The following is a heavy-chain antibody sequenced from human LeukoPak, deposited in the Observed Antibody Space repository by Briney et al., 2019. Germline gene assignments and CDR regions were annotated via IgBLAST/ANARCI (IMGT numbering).Heavy chain of an antibody. CDR2: INSDGSST. Sequence: GGSLRLSCAASGFTFSSYWTHWVRQAPGKGLVWVSRINSDGSSTGYADSVKGRFTISRDNAKNTLYLQMNSLRVEDTAVYYCARESGYTSGWYVGYFDYWGQGTQDTVSS. CDR1: GFTFSSYW. D-gene: IGHD6-19*01. V-gene: IGHV3-74*01. CDR3: ARESGYTSGWYVGYFDY. J-gene: IGHJ4*02.